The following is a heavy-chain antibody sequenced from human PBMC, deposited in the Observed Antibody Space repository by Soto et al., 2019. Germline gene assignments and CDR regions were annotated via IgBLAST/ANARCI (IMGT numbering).Heavy chain of an antibody. V-gene: IGHV3-48*03. J-gene: IGHJ4*02. CDR3: ARDRMRYSSNWHFDY. CDR1: GFTFSSYE. D-gene: IGHD6-13*01. Sequence: PGGSLRLSCAASGFTFSSYEMNWVRQAPGKGLEWVSYISSSGSTIYYADSVKGRFTISRDNAKNSLYLQMNSLRAEDTAVYYCARDRMRYSSNWHFDYWGQGTLVTVSS. CDR2: ISSSGSTI.